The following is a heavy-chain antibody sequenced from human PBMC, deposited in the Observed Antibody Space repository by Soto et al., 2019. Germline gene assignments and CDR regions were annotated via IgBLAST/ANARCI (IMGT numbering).Heavy chain of an antibody. Sequence: SGGSLRLSCAASGFTFSSYAMNWVRQAPGKGLEWVSIISGSGDSTYYADSVKGRFTISRDNTKNTLYLQMNSLRAEDTAVYYCANKFFSGSGSYRGWFDPWGQGTLVTVSS. V-gene: IGHV3-23*01. D-gene: IGHD3-10*01. CDR1: GFTFSSYA. CDR3: ANKFFSGSGSYRGWFDP. J-gene: IGHJ5*02. CDR2: ISGSGDST.